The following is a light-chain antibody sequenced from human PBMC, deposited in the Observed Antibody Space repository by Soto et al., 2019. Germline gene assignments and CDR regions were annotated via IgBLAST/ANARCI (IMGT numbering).Light chain of an antibody. V-gene: IGKV1-39*01. CDR1: QSISSY. J-gene: IGKJ4*02. Sequence: DIQMTQSPSSLSASVGDRVTITCRSSQSISSYLNWYQQKPGKAPKLLIYAASSSQSGVPSRFSGSGSGTDFTLTISSLQSEDSATYYGQQSYSTPLTFGGGTKVDIK. CDR3: QQSYSTPLT. CDR2: AAS.